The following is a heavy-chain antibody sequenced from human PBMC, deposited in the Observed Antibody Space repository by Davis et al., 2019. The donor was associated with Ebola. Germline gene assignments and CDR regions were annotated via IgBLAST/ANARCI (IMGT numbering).Heavy chain of an antibody. CDR3: ATVRKTYYYDSSDYYDFDY. CDR2: INPNSGGT. Sequence: ASVKVSCKTSGYSFTNYYIHWVRQAPGQGLEWMGRINPNSGGTNYAQIFQGRVTMTRDTSISTGYMELSSLRSEDTAVYYCATVRKTYYYDSSDYYDFDYWGQGTLVTVSS. CDR1: GYSFTNYY. D-gene: IGHD3-22*01. V-gene: IGHV1-2*06. J-gene: IGHJ4*02.